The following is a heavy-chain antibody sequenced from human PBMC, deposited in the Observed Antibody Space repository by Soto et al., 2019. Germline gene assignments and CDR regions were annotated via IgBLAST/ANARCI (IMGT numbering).Heavy chain of an antibody. J-gene: IGHJ6*02. Sequence: LSLTCTVSGGSISSYYWSWIRQPPGKGLEWIGYIYYSGSTNYNPSLKSRVTISVDTSKNQFSLKLSSVTAADTAVYYCARADCSGGSCYYYYGMDVWGQGTTVTVSS. CDR3: ARADCSGGSCYYYYGMDV. V-gene: IGHV4-59*01. D-gene: IGHD2-15*01. CDR2: IYYSGST. CDR1: GGSISSYY.